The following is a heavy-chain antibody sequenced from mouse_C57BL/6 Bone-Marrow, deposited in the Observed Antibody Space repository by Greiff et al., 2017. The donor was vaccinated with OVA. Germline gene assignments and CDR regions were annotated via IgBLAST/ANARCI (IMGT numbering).Heavy chain of an antibody. D-gene: IGHD1-1*01. CDR2: ISYDGSN. J-gene: IGHJ2*01. V-gene: IGHV3-6*01. CDR1: GYSITSGYY. CDR3: ARDSLTTVVATDY. Sequence: VQLKESGPGLVKPSQSLSLTCSVTGYSITSGYYWNWIRQFPGNKLEWMGYISYDGSNNYNPSLKNRISITRDTSKNQFSLKLNSVTTEDTATYYCARDSLTTVVATDYWGQGTTLTVSS.